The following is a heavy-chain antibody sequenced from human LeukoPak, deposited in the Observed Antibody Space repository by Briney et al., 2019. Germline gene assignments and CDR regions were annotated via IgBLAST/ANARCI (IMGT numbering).Heavy chain of an antibody. CDR1: GFTFGTYA. J-gene: IGHJ4*02. D-gene: IGHD6-19*01. Sequence: PGGSLRLSCAASGFTFGTYAMSWVRQTPGKSLEWDSIISNGGITTYYADSVRGRFTISRDNSKNRLYLQMSSLRAEDTAVYYCVKLSSGSGSKFGFDSWGQGTLVTVSS. CDR2: ISNGGITT. CDR3: VKLSSGSGSKFGFDS. V-gene: IGHV3-23*01.